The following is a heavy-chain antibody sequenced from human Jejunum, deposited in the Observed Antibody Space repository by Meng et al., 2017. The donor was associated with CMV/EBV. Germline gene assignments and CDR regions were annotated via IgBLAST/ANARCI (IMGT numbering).Heavy chain of an antibody. J-gene: IGHJ4*02. CDR3: ARDWYGDYNQGDSDRLDY. Sequence: TYSSYWMSWVRQAPGKGLEWVAIIKQDGSEKYYVDSVEGRLTISRDNAKNSLYLQMNSLRAEDTAVYYCARDWYGDYNQGDSDRLDYWGQGTLVTVSS. V-gene: IGHV3-7*01. CDR2: IKQDGSEK. D-gene: IGHD3-9*01. CDR1: TYSSYW.